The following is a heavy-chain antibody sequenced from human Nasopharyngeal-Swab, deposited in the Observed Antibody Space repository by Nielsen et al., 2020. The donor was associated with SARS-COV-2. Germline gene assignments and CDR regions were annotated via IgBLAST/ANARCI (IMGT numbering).Heavy chain of an antibody. D-gene: IGHD6-19*01. V-gene: IGHV3-30*03. CDR3: ARDGVRPGYSSGWKYYYYGMDV. Sequence: GESLKISCAASGFTFSSYGMHWVRQAPGKGLEWVAVISYDGSNKNYADSVKGRFTIPRDNSKNTLYLQMNSLRAEDTAVYYCARDGVRPGYSSGWKYYYYGMDVWGQGTTVTVSS. J-gene: IGHJ6*02. CDR2: ISYDGSNK. CDR1: GFTFSSYG.